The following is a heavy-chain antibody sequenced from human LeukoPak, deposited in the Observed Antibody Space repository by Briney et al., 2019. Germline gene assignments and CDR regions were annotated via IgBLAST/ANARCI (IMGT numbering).Heavy chain of an antibody. CDR2: IFYSAYT. V-gene: IGHV4-39*07. CDR3: ARGGRSSSSLNFDY. J-gene: IGHJ4*02. CDR1: GGPISSSTYY. D-gene: IGHD6-6*01. Sequence: SETLSLTCTVSGGPISSSTYYWGWIRQPPGKGLEWIGSIFYSAYTYYNPSLKSQVSISVDTSKNQFSLKLSSVTAADTAVYYCARGGRSSSSLNFDYWGQGTLVTVSS.